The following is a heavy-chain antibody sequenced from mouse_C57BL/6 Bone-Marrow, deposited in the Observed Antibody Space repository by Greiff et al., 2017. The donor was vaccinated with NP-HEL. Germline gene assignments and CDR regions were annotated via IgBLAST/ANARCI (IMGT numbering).Heavy chain of an antibody. CDR2: IDPSDSYT. D-gene: IGHD1-1*01. V-gene: IGHV1-59*01. J-gene: IGHJ3*01. Sequence: QVQLQQPGAELVRPGTSVKLSCKASGYTFTSYWMHWVKQRPGQGLEWIGVIDPSDSYTNYNQKFKGKATLTVDTSSSTAYMQLSSLTSEDAAVYYCARLGSDWFAYGGQGTLVTVSA. CDR3: ARLGSDWFAY. CDR1: GYTFTSYW.